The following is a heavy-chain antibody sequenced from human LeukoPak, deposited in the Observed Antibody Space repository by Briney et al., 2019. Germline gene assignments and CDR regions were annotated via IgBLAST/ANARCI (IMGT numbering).Heavy chain of an antibody. V-gene: IGHV4-31*03. CDR1: GGSISSGGYY. D-gene: IGHD3-3*01. CDR3: ARVLGATDAFDI. Sequence: SETLSLTCTVSGGSISSGGYYWSWIRQPPGKGLEWIGYIYYSGSTYYNPSLKSRVTISVDTSKNQLSLKLSSVTAADTAVYYCARVLGATDAFDIWGQGTMVTVSS. J-gene: IGHJ3*02. CDR2: IYYSGST.